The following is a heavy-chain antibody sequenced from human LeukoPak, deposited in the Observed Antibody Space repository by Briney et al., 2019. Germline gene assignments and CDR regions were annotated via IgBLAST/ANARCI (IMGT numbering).Heavy chain of an antibody. J-gene: IGHJ4*02. Sequence: QPGGSLRLSCAASGFTFRSYWMRWVRQAPGKGLEWVANIKQDGSEKNYVDSVKGRFTISRDNAKNSLYLQMNSLRAEDTAVYYCASGLEPDYWGQGTLVTVSS. CDR3: ASGLEPDY. CDR1: GFTFRSYW. CDR2: IKQDGSEK. V-gene: IGHV3-7*03.